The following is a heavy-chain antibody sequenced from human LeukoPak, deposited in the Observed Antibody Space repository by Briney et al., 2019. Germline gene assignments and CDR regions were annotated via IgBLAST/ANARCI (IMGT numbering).Heavy chain of an antibody. J-gene: IGHJ1*01. D-gene: IGHD4-11*01. Sequence: SLSLSCAPSVFTLSHYGIHWVRQAPGAGLEWVAVIWSDGSDKYYAESVKGRFTISRDNSKNSLFLQMSSLRAEDTAVYYCAKDAQRGFDYSNSLQNWGQGILVTVSS. CDR1: VFTLSHYG. V-gene: IGHV3-33*03. CDR2: IWSDGSDK. CDR3: AKDAQRGFDYSNSLQN.